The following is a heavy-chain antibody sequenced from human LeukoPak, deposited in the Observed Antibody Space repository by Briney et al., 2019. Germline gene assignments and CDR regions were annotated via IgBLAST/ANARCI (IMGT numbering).Heavy chain of an antibody. J-gene: IGHJ4*02. V-gene: IGHV3-23*01. D-gene: IGHD6-19*01. CDR1: GFTFSSYA. Sequence: PGGSLRLSCAASGFTFSSYAMSWVRRAPGKGLEWVSAISGSGGSTYYADSVKGRVTISRDNSKNTLYLQMNSLRAEDTAVYYCAKDGEQWLVTRLDYWGQGTLVTVSS. CDR2: ISGSGGST. CDR3: AKDGEQWLVTRLDY.